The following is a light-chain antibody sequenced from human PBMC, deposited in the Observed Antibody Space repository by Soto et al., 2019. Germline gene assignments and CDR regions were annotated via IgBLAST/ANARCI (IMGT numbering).Light chain of an antibody. CDR1: QSISRY. J-gene: IGKJ1*01. CDR3: QQYGSSPPT. CDR2: GAS. Sequence: TQSPSSLSASVGDRVTITCRASQSISRYLAWYQQKPGQGPRLLIYGASSRATGTPDRFSGSGSGTDFTLTINRLEPEDFALYYCQQYGSSPPTCGQGTKVDI. V-gene: IGKV3-20*01.